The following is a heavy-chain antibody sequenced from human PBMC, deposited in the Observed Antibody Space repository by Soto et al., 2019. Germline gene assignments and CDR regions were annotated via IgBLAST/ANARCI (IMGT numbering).Heavy chain of an antibody. J-gene: IGHJ6*02. CDR2: IYYSGST. V-gene: IGHV4-39*01. CDR3: ARRLYYDSSGFEGGGMDV. D-gene: IGHD3-22*01. CDR1: GGSISSSSYY. Sequence: QLQLQESGPGLVKHSETLSLTCTVSGGSISSSSYYWGWIRQPPGKGLEWIGSIYYSGSTYYNPSLKSRVTKSVDTTKNQFSLKLSSVTAADTAVYYCARRLYYDSSGFEGGGMDVWGQGTTVTVSS.